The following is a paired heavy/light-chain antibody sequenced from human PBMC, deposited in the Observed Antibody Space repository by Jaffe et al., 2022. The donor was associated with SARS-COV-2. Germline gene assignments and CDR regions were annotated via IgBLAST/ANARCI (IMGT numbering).Light chain of an antibody. CDR2: GKN. J-gene: IGLJ3*02. CDR3: NSRDSSGDHLV. V-gene: IGLV3-19*01. CDR1: SLINYY. Sequence: SSELTQDPAVSVALGQTVTITCQGDSLINYYASWYQQKPGQAPILVIYGKNHRPSGIPDRFSGSNSGNTASLTITGAQAEDEADYYCNSRDSSGDHLVFGGGTKLTVL.
Heavy chain of an antibody. D-gene: IGHD4-17*01. CDR2: INPSGGGT. CDR3: ARDLGTVTTQLDY. J-gene: IGHJ4*02. CDR1: AYTFTSYH. V-gene: IGHV1-46*01. Sequence: QVHLVQSGAEVKKPGASVKVSCKASAYTFTSYHMHWVRQAPGQGLEWMGIINPSGGGTIYAQKFQGRVTMTRDTSTSTVYMELSSLTSEDTAVYFCARDLGTVTTQLDYWGQGTLVTVSS.